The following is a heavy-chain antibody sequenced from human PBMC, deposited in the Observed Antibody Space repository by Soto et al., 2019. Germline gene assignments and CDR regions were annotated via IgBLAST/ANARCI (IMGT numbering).Heavy chain of an antibody. CDR1: GYSFTSND. Sequence: ASVEVSCEASGYSFTSNDMNWVRQATGQGLEWMGWMNPNSGFNCQTNYALKFQGRVTLTTDASTSTAYMELRSLRSDDTAVYFCARVDPRGVAVVRDYWGKGTLATV. CDR2: MNPNSGFNCQT. J-gene: IGHJ4*02. D-gene: IGHD3-10*01. V-gene: IGHV1-8*01. CDR3: ARVDPRGVAVVRDY.